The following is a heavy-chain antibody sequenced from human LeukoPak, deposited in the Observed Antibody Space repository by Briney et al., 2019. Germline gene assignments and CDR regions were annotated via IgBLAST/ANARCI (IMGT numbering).Heavy chain of an antibody. CDR1: GYTLTELS. D-gene: IGHD6-6*01. Sequence: ASVKVSCKVSGYTLTELSMHWVRQAPGKGLEWMGGFDPEDGETIYAQKFQGRVTMTEDTSTDTAYMELSSLRSEDTAVYHCATEGTSIAAPHAMDVWGKGTTVTVSS. CDR3: ATEGTSIAAPHAMDV. CDR2: FDPEDGET. V-gene: IGHV1-24*01. J-gene: IGHJ6*03.